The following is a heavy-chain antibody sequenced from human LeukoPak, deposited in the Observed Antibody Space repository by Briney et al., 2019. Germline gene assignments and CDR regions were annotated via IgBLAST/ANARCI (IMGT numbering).Heavy chain of an antibody. CDR1: GFTFSNYA. V-gene: IGHV3-23*01. D-gene: IGHD6-19*01. CDR2: IFPSGGEI. CDR3: AKRGAVGGNFDY. Sequence: PGGSLRLSCAASGFTFSNYAMSWVRQPPGKGLEWVSSIFPSGGEIHYADSVRGRFTISRDNSKSTLSLQMNSLRAEDTAVYYCAKRGAVGGNFDYWGQGTLVTVSS. J-gene: IGHJ4*02.